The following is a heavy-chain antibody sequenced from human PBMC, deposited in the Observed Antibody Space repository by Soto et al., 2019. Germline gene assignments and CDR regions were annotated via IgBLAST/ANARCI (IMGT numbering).Heavy chain of an antibody. Sequence: SETLSLTCAVYGGSFSGYYWSWIRQPPGKGLEWIGEINHSGSTNHNPSLKSRVTISVDTSKNQFSLKLSSVTAADTAVYYCARGDANDSGFDYWGQGTLVTVSS. CDR2: INHSGST. J-gene: IGHJ4*02. D-gene: IGHD1-1*01. CDR3: ARGDANDSGFDY. CDR1: GGSFSGYY. V-gene: IGHV4-34*01.